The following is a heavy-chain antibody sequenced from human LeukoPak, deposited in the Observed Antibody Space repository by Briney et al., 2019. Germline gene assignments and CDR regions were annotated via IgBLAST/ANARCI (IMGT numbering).Heavy chain of an antibody. CDR2: IIPILGIA. V-gene: IGHV1-69*04. CDR3: ASATGSWYFDY. CDR1: GGTFSSYA. J-gene: IGHJ4*02. D-gene: IGHD6-13*01. Sequence: SVKVSCKASGGTFSSYAISWVRQAPGQGLEWMGRIIPILGIANYAQKFQGRVTITRDKSTSTAYMELSSLRSDDTAVYYCASATGSWYFDYWGQGTLVTVSS.